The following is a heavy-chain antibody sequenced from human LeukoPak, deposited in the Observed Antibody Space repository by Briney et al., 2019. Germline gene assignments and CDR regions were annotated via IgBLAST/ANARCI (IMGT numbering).Heavy chain of an antibody. J-gene: IGHJ5*02. CDR1: GYTFTSYY. CDR2: INPNSGGT. CDR3: AKDGATRIAAAFPNWFDP. D-gene: IGHD6-13*01. V-gene: IGHV1-2*02. Sequence: ASVKVSCKASGYTFTSYYMHWVRQAPGQGLEWMGWINPNSGGTNYAQKFQGRVTMTRDTSISTAYMELSRLRSDDTAVYYCAKDGATRIAAAFPNWFDPWGQGTLVTVSS.